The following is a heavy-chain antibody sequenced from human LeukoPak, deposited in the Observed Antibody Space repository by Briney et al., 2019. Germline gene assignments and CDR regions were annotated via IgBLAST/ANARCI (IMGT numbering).Heavy chain of an antibody. CDR1: GFTFSIYS. V-gene: IGHV3-21*06. CDR3: ARDGSGWSRDY. CDR2: IGHTGDTV. Sequence: GGSLRLSCAASGFTFSIYSMNWVRLAPGKGLEWLSLIGHTGDTVYYAGAVRGRFTTSRDNAKNLVYLQMNSLRAEDSAIYYCARDGSGWSRDYWGQGTLVTVSS. J-gene: IGHJ4*02. D-gene: IGHD6-13*01.